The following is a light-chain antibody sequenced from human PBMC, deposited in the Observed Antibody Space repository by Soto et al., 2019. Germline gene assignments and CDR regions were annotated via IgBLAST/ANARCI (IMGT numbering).Light chain of an antibody. CDR3: CSYAGNNNWL. CDR1: SSDVGYYKY. J-gene: IGLJ3*02. V-gene: IGLV2-8*01. CDR2: ETN. Sequence: QSALTQPPSASGSPGRSVTISCTGTSSDVGYYKYVSWYQQNPGKAPKVLIYETNKRPSGVPDRFSGSKSGNTASLTVSGLQAEDEADYYCCSYAGNNNWLFGGGTQLTVL.